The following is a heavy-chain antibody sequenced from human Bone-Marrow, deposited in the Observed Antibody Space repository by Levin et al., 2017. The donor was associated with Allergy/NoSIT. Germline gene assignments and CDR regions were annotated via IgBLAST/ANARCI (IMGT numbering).Heavy chain of an antibody. CDR3: ARGRVNYYFDY. Sequence: ASVKVSCKASGYTFKTYAIHWVRQAPGQRLEWMGWINAGDGKSEYSQKFQRRVTITRDTSASTAYMELSRLRSEDTAVYYWARGRVNYYFDYWGQGALVTVSS. V-gene: IGHV1-3*01. D-gene: IGHD2-21*01. CDR2: INAGDGKS. J-gene: IGHJ4*02. CDR1: GYTFKTYA.